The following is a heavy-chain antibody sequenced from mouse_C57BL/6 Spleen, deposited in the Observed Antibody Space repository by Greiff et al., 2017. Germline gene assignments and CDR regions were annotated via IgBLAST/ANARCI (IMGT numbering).Heavy chain of an antibody. J-gene: IGHJ3*01. CDR2: IYPGSGST. V-gene: IGHV1-55*01. CDR3: GRWQSNDAAWFAY. CDR1: GYTFTSYW. Sequence: QVQLQQPGAELVKPGASVTMSCKASGYTFTSYWITWVKQRPGQGLEWIGDIYPGSGSTNYNEKFKSKATLTVDTSSSTAYMLLSSLTSEDSAVYYCGRWQSNDAAWFAYWGQGTLVTVSA. D-gene: IGHD2-12*01.